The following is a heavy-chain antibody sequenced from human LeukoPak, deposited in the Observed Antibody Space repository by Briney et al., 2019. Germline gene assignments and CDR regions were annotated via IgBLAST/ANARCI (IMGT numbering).Heavy chain of an antibody. V-gene: IGHV3-21*01. J-gene: IGHJ3*02. CDR1: GFTFSSYS. Sequence: PGGSLRLSCAASGFTFSSYSMNWVRQAPGKGLEWVSSISSSSSYIYYADSVKGRFTISRDNAKNSLYLQMNSLRAEDTAVYYCARDAGDGFAFDIWGQGTMVTVSS. CDR3: ARDAGDGFAFDI. D-gene: IGHD7-27*01. CDR2: ISSSSSYI.